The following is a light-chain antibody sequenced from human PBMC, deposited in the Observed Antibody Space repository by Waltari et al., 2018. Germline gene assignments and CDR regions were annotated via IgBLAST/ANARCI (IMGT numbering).Light chain of an antibody. V-gene: IGLV2-23*02. CDR1: RTNIGNYNV. Sequence: QSALTQPASVSGSPGQSITISCTGTRTNIGNYNVVSWYQQHPGKAPKLSIYAVKKWPSGLSSRFSASTSGNTASLTISGLQAEDEADYYCCSYAGDGIVMFGGGTK. CDR2: AVK. J-gene: IGLJ3*02. CDR3: CSYAGDGIVM.